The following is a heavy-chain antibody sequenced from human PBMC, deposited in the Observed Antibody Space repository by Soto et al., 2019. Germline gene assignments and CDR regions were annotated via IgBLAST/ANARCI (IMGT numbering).Heavy chain of an antibody. D-gene: IGHD3-16*01. J-gene: IGHJ6*02. CDR2: IYDPGST. V-gene: IGHV4-59*02. CDR3: AREGDYLGDGIDV. Sequence: QVQLQESGPGLVRPSETLSLICTVSGDSVSDKYWSWIRQPPGKGLEWIGQIYDPGSTNYNPSLKSRVTISVDTSKNQFSLELTSVTAADTAVYYCAREGDYLGDGIDVWGQETTVTVSS. CDR1: GDSVSDKY.